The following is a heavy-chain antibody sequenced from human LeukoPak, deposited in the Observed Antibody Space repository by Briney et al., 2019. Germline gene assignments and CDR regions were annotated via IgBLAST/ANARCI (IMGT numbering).Heavy chain of an antibody. CDR2: INPSGGST. J-gene: IGHJ4*02. D-gene: IGHD6-13*01. CDR1: GYTFTSYY. Sequence: ASVKVSCKASGYTFTSYYMHWVRQAPGQGLEWMGIINPSGGSTSYAQKFQGRVTMTRDTSTSTVYMELSSLRSEDTAVYYCAKDSAAGNLFDYWGQGTLVTVSS. V-gene: IGHV1-46*01. CDR3: AKDSAAGNLFDY.